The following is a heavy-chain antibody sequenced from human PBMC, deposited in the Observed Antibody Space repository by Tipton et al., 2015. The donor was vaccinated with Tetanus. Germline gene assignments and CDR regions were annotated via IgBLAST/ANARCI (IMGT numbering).Heavy chain of an antibody. V-gene: IGHV4-39*01. J-gene: IGHJ3*02. CDR3: ARRFYDSSGYSFDI. CDR2: INYSGST. CDR1: GDSFTNNIYY. Sequence: TLSLTCTVSGDSFTNNIYYWAWIRQPPGKGLEWIASINYSGSTFYNPSLKSRVTIFVDKSKNQLSLRLSSVTAADTAVYYCARRFYDSSGYSFDIWGQGTMVTASS. D-gene: IGHD3-22*01.